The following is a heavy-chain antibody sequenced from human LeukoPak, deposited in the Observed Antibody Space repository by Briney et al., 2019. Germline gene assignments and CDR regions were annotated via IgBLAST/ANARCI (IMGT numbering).Heavy chain of an antibody. Sequence: KPSQTLSLTCTVSGGSISSGGYYWSWIRQHPGKGLEWIGYIYYSGSTYYNPSLKSRVTISVDTSKNQFSLKLSSVTAADTAVYYCARTYSRRYYYYYGMDVWGQGTTVTVSS. V-gene: IGHV4-31*03. CDR1: GGSISSGGYY. CDR2: IYYSGST. CDR3: ARTYSRRYYYYYGMDV. J-gene: IGHJ6*02. D-gene: IGHD1-14*01.